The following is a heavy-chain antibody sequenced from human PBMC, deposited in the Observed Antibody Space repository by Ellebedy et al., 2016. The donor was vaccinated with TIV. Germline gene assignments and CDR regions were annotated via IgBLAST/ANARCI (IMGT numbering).Heavy chain of an antibody. V-gene: IGHV4-59*08. D-gene: IGHD3-9*01. CDR3: ASEPYDILTVG. Sequence: SETLSLTCTVSGGSISSYYWSWIRQPPGKGLEWIGYIYYSGSTNYNPSLKSRVTISVDTSKNQFSLKLSSVTAADTAVYYCASEPYDILTVGWGQGTLVTVSS. CDR1: GGSISSYY. CDR2: IYYSGST. J-gene: IGHJ4*02.